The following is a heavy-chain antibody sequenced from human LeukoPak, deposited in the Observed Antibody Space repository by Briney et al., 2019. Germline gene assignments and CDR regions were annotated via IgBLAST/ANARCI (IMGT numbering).Heavy chain of an antibody. D-gene: IGHD4-17*01. CDR1: GGSISSYY. CDR3: ARVRNAVTPPYCFDY. Sequence: PSETLSLTCTVSGGSISSYYWSWIRQPPGKGLEWIGYIYYSGSTNSNPSLKSRVTISVDTSKNQFSLKLSSVTAADTAVYYCARVRNAVTPPYCFDYWGQGTLVTVSS. J-gene: IGHJ4*02. CDR2: IYYSGST. V-gene: IGHV4-59*01.